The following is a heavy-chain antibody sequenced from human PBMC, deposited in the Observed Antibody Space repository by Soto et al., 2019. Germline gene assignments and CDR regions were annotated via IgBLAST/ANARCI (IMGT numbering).Heavy chain of an antibody. D-gene: IGHD3-10*01. J-gene: IGHJ5*02. CDR1: GFTFSSYS. V-gene: IGHV3-23*01. CDR3: AKLSSGP. Sequence: GGTLRLSSADSGFTFSSYSMRWVRQDTGKGLGWVSAISGSGGSTYYADSVKGRFTISRDNSKNTLYLQMNSLRAEGTAVYYCAKLSSGPWGQGTLVTVSS. CDR2: ISGSGGST.